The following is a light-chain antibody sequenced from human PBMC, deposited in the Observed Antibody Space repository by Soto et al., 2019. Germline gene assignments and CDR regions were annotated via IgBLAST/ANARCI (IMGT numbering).Light chain of an antibody. CDR1: SSDVGGYNY. J-gene: IGLJ2*01. CDR2: EVS. CDR3: SSYTSSSTRV. Sequence: QSVLTQPASVSGSPGQSITISCTGTSSDVGGYNYVSWYQQHPGQAPNLMIYEVSNRPSGVSNRFSGSKSGNTASLTISGLQAEDEADYYCSSYTSSSTRVFGGGTKVTVL. V-gene: IGLV2-14*01.